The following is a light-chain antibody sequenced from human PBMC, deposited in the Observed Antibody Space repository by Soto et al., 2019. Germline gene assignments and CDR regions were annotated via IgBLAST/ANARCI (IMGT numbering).Light chain of an antibody. J-gene: IGKJ1*01. CDR2: GAS. V-gene: IGKV3-15*01. Sequence: IVLTQSPATLSLSPGERGTLSCRASQSVSSNLAWYQQKNGQAPRLIIYGASTRATGIPARFSGSGSGTEFNLTISSLQSEDFAVYYCQQYNNWPRTFGQGTKVDIK. CDR1: QSVSSN. CDR3: QQYNNWPRT.